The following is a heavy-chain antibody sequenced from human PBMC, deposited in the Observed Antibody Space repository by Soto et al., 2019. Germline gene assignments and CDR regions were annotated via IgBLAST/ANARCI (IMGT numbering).Heavy chain of an antibody. V-gene: IGHV3-30*03. J-gene: IGHJ6*02. CDR3: ASAARENYYCSMDV. Sequence: GGSLRLSCAASGFTFSDYAMHWVRQAPGKGLEWVAVVSHDGRNTHYADSVKGRFTISRDSSKNTVSLEMTSLRAEDTAVYYCASAARENYYCSMDVWGQGTTVTVSS. CDR1: GFTFSDYA. CDR2: VSHDGRNT.